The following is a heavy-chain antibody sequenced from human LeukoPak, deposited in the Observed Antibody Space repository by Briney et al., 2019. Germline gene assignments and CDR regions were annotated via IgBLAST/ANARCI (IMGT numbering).Heavy chain of an antibody. D-gene: IGHD4-17*01. CDR2: ISSSSSYI. V-gene: IGHV3-21*01. J-gene: IGHJ4*02. Sequence: GGSLRLSCAASGFTFSSYSMNWVRQAPGKGLEWVSSISSSSSYIYYADSVKGRFTISRDNAKNSLYLRMNSLRAEDTAVYYCAGSYDYGDKRLDYWGQGTLVTVSS. CDR3: AGSYDYGDKRLDY. CDR1: GFTFSSYS.